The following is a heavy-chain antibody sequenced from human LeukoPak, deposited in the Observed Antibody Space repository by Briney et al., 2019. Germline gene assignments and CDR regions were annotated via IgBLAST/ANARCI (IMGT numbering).Heavy chain of an antibody. D-gene: IGHD3-10*01. CDR1: GGSFSGYY. CDR2: INHSGST. J-gene: IGHJ4*02. V-gene: IGHV4-34*01. CDR3: ARPADGSGSYYDY. Sequence: SETLSLTCAVYGGSFSGYYWSWIRQPPGKGLEWIGEINHSGSTNYNPSLKSRVTISVDTSKNQFSLKLSSVTAADTAVYYCARPADGSGSYYDYWGQGTLVTVSS.